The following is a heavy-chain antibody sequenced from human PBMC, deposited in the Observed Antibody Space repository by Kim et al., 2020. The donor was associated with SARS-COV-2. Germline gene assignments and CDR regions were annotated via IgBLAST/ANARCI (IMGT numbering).Heavy chain of an antibody. D-gene: IGHD4-17*01. V-gene: IGHV3-23*01. Sequence: GGSLRLSCAASGFTFSSYAMSWVRQAPGKGLEWVSAISGSGGSTYYADSVKGRFTISRDNSKNTLYLQMNSLRAEDTAVYYCAKDLGPNGPDDYGDYVVRSEDDYWGQGTLVTVSS. CDR2: ISGSGGST. CDR3: AKDLGPNGPDDYGDYVVRSEDDY. CDR1: GFTFSSYA. J-gene: IGHJ4*02.